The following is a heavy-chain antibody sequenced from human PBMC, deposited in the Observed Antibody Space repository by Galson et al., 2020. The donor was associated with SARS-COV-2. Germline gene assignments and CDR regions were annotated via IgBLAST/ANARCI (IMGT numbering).Heavy chain of an antibody. V-gene: IGHV2-5*02. Sequence: KMSGPTLVTPTQTLTLTCSFSGFSLNTSGVGVGWIRQPPGKALEWLALIFWDNDKWYSPSLKSRLNINNGSSKNQVVLTMTNMDPADTATYYCAHSSGWAVTGHNWLDPWGQGTLVTVSS. CDR3: AHSSGWAVTGHNWLDP. J-gene: IGHJ5*02. CDR1: GFSLNTSGVG. CDR2: IFWDNDK. D-gene: IGHD1-20*01.